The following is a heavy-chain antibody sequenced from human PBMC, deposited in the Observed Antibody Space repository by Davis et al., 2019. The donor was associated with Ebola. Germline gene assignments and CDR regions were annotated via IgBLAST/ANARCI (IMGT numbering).Heavy chain of an antibody. CDR3: TYGGTTMRYYYYGMDV. Sequence: GESLKISCAASGFTFSNYWMSWVRQAPGKGLEWVANIKQDGSEKYYVDSVKGRFTISRDNAKNSLYLQMNSLRAEDTAVYYCTYGGTTMRYYYYGMDVWGQGTTVTVSS. J-gene: IGHJ6*02. V-gene: IGHV3-7*03. CDR2: IKQDGSEK. CDR1: GFTFSNYW. D-gene: IGHD4-23*01.